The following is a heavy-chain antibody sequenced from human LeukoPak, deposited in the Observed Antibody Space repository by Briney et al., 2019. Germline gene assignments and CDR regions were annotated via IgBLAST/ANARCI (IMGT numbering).Heavy chain of an antibody. Sequence: GESLKISCKASGYTFTSYWIGWVRQMPGKGLEWMGIIYPGDSDTTYNPSFEGQGTVSADTSISTAYLQWNSLKASDSAMYYCATTSWAVGHDYWGQGTLVTVSS. CDR2: IYPGDSDT. D-gene: IGHD4-23*01. CDR3: ATTSWAVGHDY. J-gene: IGHJ4*02. V-gene: IGHV5-51*01. CDR1: GYTFTSYW.